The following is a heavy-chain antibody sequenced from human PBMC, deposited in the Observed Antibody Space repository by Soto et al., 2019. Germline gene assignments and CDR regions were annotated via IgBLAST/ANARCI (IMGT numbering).Heavy chain of an antibody. CDR2: IYYSGTT. V-gene: IGHV4-28*01. J-gene: IGHJ4*02. Sequence: PSETLSLTCAVCGYSISSSNWWDWIRQPPGKGLEWIGYIYYSGTTYYNPSLQSRVTMSVDTSKNLFSLKLTSGTAVDTAGYYSARRENKGPSDCWGQGILVTVSS. CDR1: GYSISSSNW. CDR3: ARRENKGPSDC. D-gene: IGHD1-26*01.